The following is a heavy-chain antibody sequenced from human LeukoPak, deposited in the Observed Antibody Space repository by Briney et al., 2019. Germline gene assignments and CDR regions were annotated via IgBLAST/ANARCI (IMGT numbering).Heavy chain of an antibody. J-gene: IGHJ4*02. CDR3: AKVGVRGCSSSTCFIY. D-gene: IGHD2-2*01. CDR2: IGGSGDTT. CDR1: GFTFRNYA. Sequence: PGGSLRLSCAASGFTFRNYALSWVRQAPGKGLEWVSAIGGSGDTTYYGDSVKGRFTISRDNSKNTLYLQMNSLRPDDAAVYYCAKVGVRGCSSSTCFIYWGQGTLVAVSS. V-gene: IGHV3-23*01.